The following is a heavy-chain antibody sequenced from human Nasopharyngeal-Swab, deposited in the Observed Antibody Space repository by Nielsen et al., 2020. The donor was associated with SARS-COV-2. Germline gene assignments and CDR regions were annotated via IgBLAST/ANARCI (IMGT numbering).Heavy chain of an antibody. CDR3: ARASSGLDWFGESNWFDP. CDR1: GGSISSGSYY. J-gene: IGHJ5*02. V-gene: IGHV4-61*02. D-gene: IGHD3-10*01. CDR2: IYTSGST. Sequence: SETLSLTCTVSGGSISSGSYYWSWIRQPAGKGLEWIGRIYTSGSTNYNPALKSRVTISVDTSKNQFSLKLSSVTAADTAVYYCARASSGLDWFGESNWFDPWGQGTLVTVSS.